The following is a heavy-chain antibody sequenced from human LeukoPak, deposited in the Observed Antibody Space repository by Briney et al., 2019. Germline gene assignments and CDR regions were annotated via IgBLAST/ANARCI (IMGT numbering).Heavy chain of an antibody. J-gene: IGHJ4*02. CDR2: IYYSGST. Sequence: SETLSLTCTVSGGSISSSSYYWGWIRQPPGKGLEWIGSIYYSGSTYYNPSLKSRVTISVDTSKNQFSLKLSSVTAADTAMYYCARGSGGSYGASFDYWGQGTLVTVSS. D-gene: IGHD1-26*01. CDR3: ARGSGGSYGASFDY. V-gene: IGHV4-39*07. CDR1: GGSISSSSYY.